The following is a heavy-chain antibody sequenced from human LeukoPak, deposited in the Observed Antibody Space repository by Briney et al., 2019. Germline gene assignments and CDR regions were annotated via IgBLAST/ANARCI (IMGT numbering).Heavy chain of an antibody. CDR3: ARLLGSVAGTLGIDY. D-gene: IGHD6-19*01. Sequence: PSETLSLTCSVSGDSVSSDSYYWSWIRQPPGKGLEWIGYAYNSGSTNYNPSLKSRVTISVDTSKNQFSLKLSSVTAADTAVYYCARLLGSVAGTLGIDYWGQGTLVTVSS. CDR2: AYNSGST. V-gene: IGHV4-61*01. J-gene: IGHJ4*02. CDR1: GDSVSSDSYY.